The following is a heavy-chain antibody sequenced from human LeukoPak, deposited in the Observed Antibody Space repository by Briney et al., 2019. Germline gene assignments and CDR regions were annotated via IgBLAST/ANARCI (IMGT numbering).Heavy chain of an antibody. Sequence: KSGGSLRLSCAASGFTFSSYSMNWVRQAPGKGLEWVSSISSSSSYIYYADSVKGRFTISRDNAKNSLYLQMNSLRAEDTALYYCAKDIGLPYYYYYMDVWGKGTTVTVSS. V-gene: IGHV3-21*04. CDR1: GFTFSSYS. CDR3: AKDIGLPYYYYYMDV. CDR2: ISSSSSYI. J-gene: IGHJ6*03. D-gene: IGHD2/OR15-2a*01.